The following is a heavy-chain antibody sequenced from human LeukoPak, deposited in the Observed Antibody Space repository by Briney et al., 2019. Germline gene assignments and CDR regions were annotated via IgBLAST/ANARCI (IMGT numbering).Heavy chain of an antibody. Sequence: KPSETLSLTCTVSGGSITSYYWSWIRQPPGKGLEWIGYIYYSGSTNYNPSLKSRVTISVDTSKNQFSLKLSSVTAADTAVYYCAAGGAIVGATKAGDWFDPWGQGTLVTVSS. D-gene: IGHD1-26*01. CDR1: GGSITSYY. J-gene: IGHJ5*02. CDR3: AAGGAIVGATKAGDWFDP. V-gene: IGHV4-59*01. CDR2: IYYSGST.